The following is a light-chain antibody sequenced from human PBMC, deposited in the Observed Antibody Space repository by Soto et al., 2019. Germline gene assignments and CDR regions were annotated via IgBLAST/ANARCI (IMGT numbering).Light chain of an antibody. CDR1: QSVGSY. Sequence: EIVLTQSPATLSLSPGERATLSCRASQSVGSYLAWYQHKPGQAPRLLIYGASNRATDIPGRFSGRGSGPDFTLTISSLESGDSGVYYCQQRDKWPRTFGQGTKREIK. CDR3: QQRDKWPRT. V-gene: IGKV3-11*01. CDR2: GAS. J-gene: IGKJ2*01.